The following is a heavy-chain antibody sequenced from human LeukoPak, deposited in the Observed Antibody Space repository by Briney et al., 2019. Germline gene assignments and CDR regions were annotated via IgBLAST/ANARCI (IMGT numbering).Heavy chain of an antibody. V-gene: IGHV3-74*01. Sequence: GGSLRLSCAVSGFTFSIHWMHWVRQTPGQGLVWVSRMNTDGTNTAYADSVKGRFTISRDNARNTLFLQMNSLSPEDTAVYYCAREGSFSGIYALQYWGQGTVVTVSS. CDR1: GFTFSIHW. D-gene: IGHD1-26*01. CDR3: AREGSFSGIYALQY. J-gene: IGHJ4*02. CDR2: MNTDGTNT.